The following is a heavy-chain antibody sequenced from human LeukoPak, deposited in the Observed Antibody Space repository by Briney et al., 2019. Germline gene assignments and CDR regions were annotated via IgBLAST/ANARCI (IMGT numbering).Heavy chain of an antibody. CDR1: GFTFSSYG. J-gene: IGHJ4*02. Sequence: GRSPRLSCAASGFTFSSYGMHWVRQAPGKGLEWVAVIWYDGSNKYYADSVKGRFTISGDNSKDTLFLQMNGLRAEDTAVYYCAREGPRGNSQFDYWGQGTLVTVSS. CDR2: IWYDGSNK. D-gene: IGHD2/OR15-2a*01. V-gene: IGHV3-33*01. CDR3: AREGPRGNSQFDY.